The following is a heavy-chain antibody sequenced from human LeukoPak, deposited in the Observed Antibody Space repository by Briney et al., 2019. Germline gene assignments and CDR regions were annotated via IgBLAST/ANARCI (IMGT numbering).Heavy chain of an antibody. J-gene: IGHJ4*02. D-gene: IGHD6-19*01. CDR1: GYTFSDNY. Sequence: GASVKVSCKASGYTFSDNYIHWVRQAPGQGLEWMGWINTNTGNPTYAQGFTGRFVFSLDTSVSTAYLQISSLKAEDTAVYYCARDGGIAVAGNFDYWGQGTLVTVSS. CDR2: INTNTGNP. CDR3: ARDGGIAVAGNFDY. V-gene: IGHV7-4-1*02.